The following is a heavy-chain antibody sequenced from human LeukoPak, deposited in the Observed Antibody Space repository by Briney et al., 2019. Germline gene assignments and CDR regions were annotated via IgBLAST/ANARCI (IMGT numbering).Heavy chain of an antibody. V-gene: IGHV3-30*03. Sequence: GSLRLSCAASGFTFSTYGMHWVRQAPGKGLQWVAVMSYDGSNKDFVDSVKGRFTISRDNSKNTLYLQMNSLRAEDTAVYYCATLSGYQWDYWGQGTLVTVSS. J-gene: IGHJ4*02. CDR1: GFTFSTYG. CDR3: ATLSGYQWDY. CDR2: MSYDGSNK. D-gene: IGHD3-22*01.